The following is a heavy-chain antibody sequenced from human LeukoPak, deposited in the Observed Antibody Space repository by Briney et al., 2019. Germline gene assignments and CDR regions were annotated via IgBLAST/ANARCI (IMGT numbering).Heavy chain of an antibody. Sequence: ASVKVSCKASGYTFTSYYMHWVRQAPGQGLEWMGIINPSGGSTTYAQIFQGRVTMTRDTSTSTVYMELSSLRSEDTAVYYRARDPKGITRGFFDYWGQGTLVTVSS. CDR2: INPSGGST. D-gene: IGHD3-10*01. V-gene: IGHV1-46*01. CDR3: ARDPKGITRGFFDY. J-gene: IGHJ4*02. CDR1: GYTFTSYY.